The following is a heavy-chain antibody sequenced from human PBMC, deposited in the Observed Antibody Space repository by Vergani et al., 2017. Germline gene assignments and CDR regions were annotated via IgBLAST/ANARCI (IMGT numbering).Heavy chain of an antibody. CDR2: IIPILGIA. V-gene: IGHV1-69*04. Sequence: QVQLVQSGAEVKKPGSSVKVSCKASGGTFSSYAISWVRQAPGQGLEWMGRIIPILGIANYAQKFQGRVTITADKSTSTAYMELSSLRSEDTAAYYCARGVYCSGGSCYFHRYYMDVWGKGTTVTVSS. D-gene: IGHD2-15*01. CDR3: ARGVYCSGGSCYFHRYYMDV. CDR1: GGTFSSYA. J-gene: IGHJ6*03.